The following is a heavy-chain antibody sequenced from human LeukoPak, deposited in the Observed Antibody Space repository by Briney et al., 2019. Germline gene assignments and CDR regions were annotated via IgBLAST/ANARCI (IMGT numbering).Heavy chain of an antibody. CDR3: ARASSGTYFYYYMDV. J-gene: IGHJ6*03. Sequence: ASVKVSCKASGGTFSSYAISWVRQAPGQGLEWMGWINPNSGGTNYAQKFQGRVTMTRDTSISTAYMELSRLRSDDTAVYYCARASSGTYFYYYMDVWGKGTTVTISS. D-gene: IGHD6-19*01. CDR2: INPNSGGT. V-gene: IGHV1-2*02. CDR1: GGTFSSYA.